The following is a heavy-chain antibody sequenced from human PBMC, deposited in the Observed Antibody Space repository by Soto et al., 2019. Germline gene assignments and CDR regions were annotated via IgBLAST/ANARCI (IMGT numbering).Heavy chain of an antibody. CDR2: ISAYNGNT. V-gene: IGHV1-18*01. CDR3: ARDFVAVAEGWFDP. J-gene: IGHJ5*02. Sequence: ASVNVSCKASGYTFTSYGISWVRQAPGQGLEWMGWISAYNGNTNYAQKLQGRVTMTTDTSTSTAYMELRSLRSDDTAVYYCARDFVAVAEGWFDPWGQGTLVTVSS. D-gene: IGHD6-19*01. CDR1: GYTFTSYG.